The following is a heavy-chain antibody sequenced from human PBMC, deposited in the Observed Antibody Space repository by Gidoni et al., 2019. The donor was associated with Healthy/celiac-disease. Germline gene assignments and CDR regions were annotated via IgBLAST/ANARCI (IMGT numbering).Heavy chain of an antibody. D-gene: IGHD2-2*01. J-gene: IGHJ6*03. CDR2: ISGSGGSP. V-gene: IGHV3-23*01. CDR1: GFTFSSYA. CDR3: AKDLGCSSTSCKGIYYYYMDV. Sequence: EVQLLESGGGLVQPGGSLRLSCAASGFTFSSYAMRSVRQAPGKGLEWVSAISGSGGSPYYDDSVKGRFTISRDNSKNTLYLQMNSLRAEDTAVYYCAKDLGCSSTSCKGIYYYYMDVWGKGTTVTVSS.